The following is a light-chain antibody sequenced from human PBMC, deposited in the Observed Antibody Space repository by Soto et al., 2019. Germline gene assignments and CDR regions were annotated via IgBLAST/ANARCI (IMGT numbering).Light chain of an antibody. CDR3: SSYTTSNTWV. V-gene: IGLV2-14*03. CDR2: DVN. CDR1: SSDVGGYKY. Sequence: QSALTQPASVSGSPGQSITISCTGTSSDVGGYKYVSWHQQHPGKDPKLMIYDVNNRPSGVSNRFSGSKSGNTASLTISGLQAEDEADYYCSSYTTSNTWVFGGGTKLTVL. J-gene: IGLJ3*02.